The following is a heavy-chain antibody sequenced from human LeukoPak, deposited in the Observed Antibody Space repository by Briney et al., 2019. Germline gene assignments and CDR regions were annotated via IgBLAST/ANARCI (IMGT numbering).Heavy chain of an antibody. CDR3: ARAGDYGEFDY. V-gene: IGHV3-30*04. J-gene: IGHJ4*02. CDR2: ISYDGSNK. CDR1: GFTFGSYA. D-gene: IGHD4-17*01. Sequence: KPGGSLRLSCAASGFTFGSYAMHWVRQAPGKGLEWVAVISYDGSNKYYADSVKGRFTISRDNSKNTLYLQMNSLRAEDTAVYYCARAGDYGEFDYWGQGTLVTVSS.